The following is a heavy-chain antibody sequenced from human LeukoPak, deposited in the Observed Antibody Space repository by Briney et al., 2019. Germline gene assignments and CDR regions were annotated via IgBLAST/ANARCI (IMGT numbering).Heavy chain of an antibody. CDR3: ARAMRSGYDY. V-gene: IGHV3-11*06. CDR2: ISSGSIYT. D-gene: IGHD5-12*01. CDR1: GFTFSDYY. J-gene: IGHJ4*02. Sequence: SGGSLRLSCAASGFTFSDYYMIGIRQAPGKGLEWVSYISSGSIYTNYADSVKGRFTISRDNAENSLYLQMNSLRDEDTAVYYCARAMRSGYDYWGQGTLVTVSS.